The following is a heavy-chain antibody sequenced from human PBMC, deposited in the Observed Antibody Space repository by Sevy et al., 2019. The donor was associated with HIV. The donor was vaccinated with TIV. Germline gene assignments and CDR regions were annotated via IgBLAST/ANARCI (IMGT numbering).Heavy chain of an antibody. CDR2: ISSSGSTI. J-gene: IGHJ5*02. CDR3: ARDLRVAGTNWFDP. V-gene: IGHV3-11*01. D-gene: IGHD6-19*01. CDR1: GFTFSDYY. Sequence: GGSLRLSCAASGFTFSDYYMSWIRQAPGKGLEWVSYISSSGSTIYYADSVKGRFTISRDNAKNSLYLQMNSLRAEDTAVYYGARDLRVAGTNWFDPWGQGTLVTVSS.